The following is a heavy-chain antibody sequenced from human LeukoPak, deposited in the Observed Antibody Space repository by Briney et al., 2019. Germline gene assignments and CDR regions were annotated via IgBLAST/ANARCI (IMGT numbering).Heavy chain of an antibody. D-gene: IGHD3-3*02. J-gene: IGHJ5*01. CDR2: IYHTGST. V-gene: IGHV4-39*07. CDR1: GASISSDSNY. Sequence: SETLSLTCTVSGASISSDSNYWAWVRQPPGKGLQWIGSIYHTGSTFYNPSLMSRVSISIDSSKNQFFLKLSSVTVADTALYYCVRDISISWFYSWGQGTLVSVSS. CDR3: VRDISISWFYS.